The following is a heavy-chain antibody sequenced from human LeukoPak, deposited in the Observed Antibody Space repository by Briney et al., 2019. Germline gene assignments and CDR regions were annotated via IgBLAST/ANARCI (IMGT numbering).Heavy chain of an antibody. CDR1: GYSISSGHD. CDR3: ARGLRHKTGFYRYYFDS. J-gene: IGHJ4*02. D-gene: IGHD3-9*01. Sequence: SETLSLTCVVSGYSISSGHDWGWLRQPPGKGLEWSWALYYSGTTYYNPSLKSPVTISIDTSKNPFSLKLTSVTAADTAVYYRARGLRHKTGFYRYYFDSWGQGALVTASS. V-gene: IGHV4-38-2*01. CDR2: LYYSGTT.